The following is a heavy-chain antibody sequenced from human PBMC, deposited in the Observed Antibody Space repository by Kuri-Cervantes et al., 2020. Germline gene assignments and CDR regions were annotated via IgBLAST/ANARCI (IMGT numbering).Heavy chain of an antibody. CDR1: GFTLHPYG. Sequence: GESLKIPCVASGFTLHPYGMSWVRQAPGKGLEGVSYISHGFDIIYYTDSVKGRFTISRDNSNTTLYLQMNSLRTDDTALYSCAKDHPPYSSSSVSFDYWGQGTLVTVSS. V-gene: IGHV3-48*01. CDR2: ISHGFDII. J-gene: IGHJ4*02. CDR3: AKDHPPYSSSSVSFDY. D-gene: IGHD6-6*01.